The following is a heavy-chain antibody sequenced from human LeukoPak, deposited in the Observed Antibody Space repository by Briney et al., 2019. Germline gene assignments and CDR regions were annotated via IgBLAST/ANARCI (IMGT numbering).Heavy chain of an antibody. D-gene: IGHD1-26*01. Sequence: PGGSLRLSCAASGFTFSSYWMSWVRQAPGKGLEWVANIKQDGSEKYYVDSVKGRFTISRDNAKNSLYLQMNSLRAEDTAVYYCAKLMGATGSYFDYWGQGTLVTVSS. CDR1: GFTFSSYW. V-gene: IGHV3-7*01. CDR2: IKQDGSEK. CDR3: AKLMGATGSYFDY. J-gene: IGHJ4*02.